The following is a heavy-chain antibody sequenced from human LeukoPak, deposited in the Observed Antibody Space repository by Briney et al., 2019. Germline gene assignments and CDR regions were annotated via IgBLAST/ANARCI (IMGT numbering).Heavy chain of an antibody. CDR2: ISSSSSYI. J-gene: IGHJ4*02. Sequence: PGGSLRLSCAASGFTFSIYSMNWVRQAPGKGLEWVSSISSSSSYIYCADSVKGRFTISRDNAKNSLYLQMNSLRAEDTAVYYCARARRAYDSSGYYGGAFDYWGQGTLVTVSS. D-gene: IGHD3-22*01. V-gene: IGHV3-21*01. CDR3: ARARRAYDSSGYYGGAFDY. CDR1: GFTFSIYS.